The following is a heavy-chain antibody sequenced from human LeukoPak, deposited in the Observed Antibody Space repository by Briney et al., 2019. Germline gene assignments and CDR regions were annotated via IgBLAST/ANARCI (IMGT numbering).Heavy chain of an antibody. D-gene: IGHD3-16*02. CDR1: GFTFSSYW. V-gene: IGHV3-7*03. J-gene: IGHJ3*02. CDR2: IKQDGSEK. CDR3: AKDHIEVIPNAFDI. Sequence: GGSLRLSCAASGFTFSSYWMSWVRQAPGKGLEWVANIKQDGSEKYYVDSVKGRFTISRDNAKNTLYLQMNSLRAEDTAVYYCAKDHIEVIPNAFDIWGQGTMVTVSS.